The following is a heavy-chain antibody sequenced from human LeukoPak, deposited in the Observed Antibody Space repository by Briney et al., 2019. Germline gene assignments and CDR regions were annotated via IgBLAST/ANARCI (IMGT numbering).Heavy chain of an antibody. CDR2: IGDSGRNT. D-gene: IGHD3-10*01. Sequence: PGGSLRLSCAASGFTFSRYAMTWVRQAPGKGPEWVSAIGDSGRNTYYADSVRGRFTISRDNSKNTLYLQMNSLRVEDTAIYYCAKDPMVRGATYDYWGQGTLVTVSS. V-gene: IGHV3-23*01. J-gene: IGHJ4*02. CDR3: AKDPMVRGATYDY. CDR1: GFTFSRYA.